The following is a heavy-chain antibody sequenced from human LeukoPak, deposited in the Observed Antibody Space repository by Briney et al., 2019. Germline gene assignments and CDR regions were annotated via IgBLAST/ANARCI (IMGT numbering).Heavy chain of an antibody. Sequence: RGSLRLSCAASGFTFSCYAMLWVRQAPGKGLEWVAFIQYEVRNKCCADSVKGRFTVSRDNSKNTLYLQMNSLRVEDTAIYYCAKDKNDSGDYSSMDVWGKGTTVTVSS. CDR3: AKDKNDSGDYSSMDV. CDR1: GFTFSCYA. CDR2: IQYEVRNK. J-gene: IGHJ6*03. V-gene: IGHV3-30*02. D-gene: IGHD4-17*01.